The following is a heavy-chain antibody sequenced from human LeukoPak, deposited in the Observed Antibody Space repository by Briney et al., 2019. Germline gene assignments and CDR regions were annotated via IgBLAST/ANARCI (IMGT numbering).Heavy chain of an antibody. Sequence: GGSLRLSCAASGFTFSSYSMTWVRQAPGKGLEWVSSISSSSSYIYYADSVKGRFTISRDNAKNSLYLQMNSLRAEDTAVYYCARVVEVGWYLDYWGQGTLVTVSS. D-gene: IGHD3-22*01. J-gene: IGHJ4*02. CDR2: ISSSSSYI. CDR3: ARVVEVGWYLDY. V-gene: IGHV3-21*01. CDR1: GFTFSSYS.